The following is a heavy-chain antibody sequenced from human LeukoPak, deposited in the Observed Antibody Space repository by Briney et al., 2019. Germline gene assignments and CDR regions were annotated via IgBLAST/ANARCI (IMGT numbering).Heavy chain of an antibody. CDR3: ARVEWNGYPEARTYYFDY. Sequence: SVKVSCKASGGTFSSYAISWVRQAPGQGLEWMGGIIPIFGTANYAQKFQGRVTITADKSTSTAYMELSSLRSEDTAVYYCARVEWNGYPEARTYYFDYWGRGTLVTVSS. J-gene: IGHJ4*02. D-gene: IGHD3-3*01. CDR2: IIPIFGTA. V-gene: IGHV1-69*06. CDR1: GGTFSSYA.